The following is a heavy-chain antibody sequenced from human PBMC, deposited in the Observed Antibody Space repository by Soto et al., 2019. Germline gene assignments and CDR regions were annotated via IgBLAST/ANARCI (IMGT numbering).Heavy chain of an antibody. D-gene: IGHD3-22*01. Sequence: PGESLKISCKVSGYSFTSYWISWLRQMPGKGLEWMGRIDPSDSYTNYSPSFQGHVTISADKSISTAYLQWSSLTASDTALSYCPRPVYYDSSGYRSWVQSWEQAQRSDV. J-gene: IGHJ6*01. CDR2: IDPSDSYT. CDR3: PRPVYYDSSGYRSWVQSWEQAQRSDV. CDR1: GYSFTSYW. V-gene: IGHV5-10-1*01.